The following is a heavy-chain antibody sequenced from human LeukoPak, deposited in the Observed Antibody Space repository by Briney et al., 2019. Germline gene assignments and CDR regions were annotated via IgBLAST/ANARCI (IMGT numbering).Heavy chain of an antibody. Sequence: GASVKVSCKGSGGTFSSYSISWVRQAPGQGLEWMGGIIPAFGTAHYAQKFQGRVTFTTDESTTTAYMELRSLRSEDTAVYYRASEGNYDSSGYSRYNYYYMDVWGKGTAVTVSS. CDR3: ASEGNYDSSGYSRYNYYYMDV. D-gene: IGHD3-22*01. V-gene: IGHV1-69*05. J-gene: IGHJ6*03. CDR2: IIPAFGTA. CDR1: GGTFSSYS.